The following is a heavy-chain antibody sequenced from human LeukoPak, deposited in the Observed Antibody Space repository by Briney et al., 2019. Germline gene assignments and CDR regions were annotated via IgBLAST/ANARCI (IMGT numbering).Heavy chain of an antibody. CDR1: VGSISTYY. V-gene: IGHV4-59*01. CDR2: IYYSGSI. D-gene: IGHD5-12*01. J-gene: IGHJ4*02. Sequence: SETLSLTCTVSVGSISTYYWSWIRQSPGKGLEWIGHIYYSGSIKYNPSLKSRVTISLDTSKNQFSLKLTSVIAADTAVYYCARGPYSGYTLRPLDYWGQGTLVTVSS. CDR3: ARGPYSGYTLRPLDY.